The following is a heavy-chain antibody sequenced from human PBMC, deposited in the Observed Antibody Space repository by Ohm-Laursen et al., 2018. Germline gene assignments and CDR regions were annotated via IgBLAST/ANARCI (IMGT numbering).Heavy chain of an antibody. Sequence: SLRLSCTASGFTFSTYFMSWVRQAPGKGLEWVAIIWHDGSDKYYGDPVKGRFTISRDNSKNTLYLQMNSLRVEDTAVYYCARVDASWSFDYWGQGTLVTVSP. V-gene: IGHV3-33*08. D-gene: IGHD3/OR15-3a*01. J-gene: IGHJ4*02. CDR1: GFTFSTYF. CDR2: IWHDGSDK. CDR3: ARVDASWSFDY.